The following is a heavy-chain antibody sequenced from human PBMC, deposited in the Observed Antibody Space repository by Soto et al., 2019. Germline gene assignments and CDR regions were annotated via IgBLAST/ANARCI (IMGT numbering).Heavy chain of an antibody. CDR2: IKQDGSEK. CDR3: ARDRYSYYDFWSGSLPYYYFGMDV. D-gene: IGHD3-3*01. V-gene: IGHV3-7*01. Sequence: EVQLVESGGGLVQPGGSLRLSCAASGFTFSSYWMSWVRQAPGKGLEWVANIKQDGSEKYYVDSVKGRFTISRVNAKNLLSLQMTSLRAEDTAVYYCARDRYSYYDFWSGSLPYYYFGMDVWGQGTTVTVSS. J-gene: IGHJ6*02. CDR1: GFTFSSYW.